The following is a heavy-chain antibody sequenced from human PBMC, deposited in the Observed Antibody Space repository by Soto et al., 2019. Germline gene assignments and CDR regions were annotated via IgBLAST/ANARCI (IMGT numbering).Heavy chain of an antibody. D-gene: IGHD3-22*01. CDR1: GFTFSSYA. CDR2: ISTNGGST. V-gene: IGHV3-64D*06. J-gene: IGHJ4*02. Sequence: PGGSLRLSCSASGFTFSSYAMRRVRQAPGKGLEYVSSISTNGGSTHYADSVKGRFTISRDNSKNTQYLQMSSLRADDTAVYYCVKGEYYYDSSGYYPFDYWGQGTLVTVSS. CDR3: VKGEYYYDSSGYYPFDY.